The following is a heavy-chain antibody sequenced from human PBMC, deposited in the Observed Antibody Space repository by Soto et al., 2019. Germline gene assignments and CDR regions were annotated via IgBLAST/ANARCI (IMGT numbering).Heavy chain of an antibody. J-gene: IGHJ4*01. CDR3: ARDPSPYTSGWYGIDF. D-gene: IGHD6-19*01. CDR1: GFMFSAYA. Sequence: GGSLRLSCTASGFMFSAYAMLWVRQAPGKGLEWVAAMSYDGTNTYYADSLKGRFTISRDNSKNTLFLQTSSLTADDSAVYYCARDPSPYTSGWYGIDFWGLGTLVTVSS. CDR2: MSYDGTNT. V-gene: IGHV3-30-3*01.